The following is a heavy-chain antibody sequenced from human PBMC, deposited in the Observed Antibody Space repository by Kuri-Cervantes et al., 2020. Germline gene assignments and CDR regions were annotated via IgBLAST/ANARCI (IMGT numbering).Heavy chain of an antibody. CDR2: IRYDGYNK. J-gene: IGHJ4*02. CDR1: GFIFNTYG. CDR3: ARTYCSGTICYSVDY. Sequence: GGSLRLSCAASGFIFNTYGMHWVRQAPGKGLEWVSFIRYDGYNKFYEDSVKGRFTISRDNSKNTLYLQTSSLRAEDTALYYCARTYCSGTICYSVDYWGQGTLVTVSS. D-gene: IGHD2-2*01. V-gene: IGHV3-30*02.